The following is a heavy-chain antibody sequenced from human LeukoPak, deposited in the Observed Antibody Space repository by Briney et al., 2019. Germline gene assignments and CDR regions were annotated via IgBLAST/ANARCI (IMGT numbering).Heavy chain of an antibody. CDR1: GFTFSSYG. D-gene: IGHD3-22*01. J-gene: IGHJ4*02. Sequence: GGSLRLSCAASGFTFSSYGMHWVRQAPGKGLEWVAFIRYDGSNKYYADSVKGRFTISRDNSKNTLYLQMNSLRTEDTAVYYCAKEWDSSGQYFDYWGQGTLVTVSS. CDR3: AKEWDSSGQYFDY. CDR2: IRYDGSNK. V-gene: IGHV3-30*02.